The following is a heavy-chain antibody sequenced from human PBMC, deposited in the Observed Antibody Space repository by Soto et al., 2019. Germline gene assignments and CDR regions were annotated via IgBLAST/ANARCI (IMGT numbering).Heavy chain of an antibody. CDR1: GFTFSSYG. Sequence: RLSCAASGFTFSSYGMHWVRQAPGKGLEWVAVIWYDGSNKYYAVSVKGRFTISRDNSKNTLYLQMNSLRAEDTAVYYCATYYYDSSGYYKIPGYWGQGTLVTVSS. J-gene: IGHJ4*02. CDR3: ATYYYDSSGYYKIPGY. V-gene: IGHV3-33*01. D-gene: IGHD3-22*01. CDR2: IWYDGSNK.